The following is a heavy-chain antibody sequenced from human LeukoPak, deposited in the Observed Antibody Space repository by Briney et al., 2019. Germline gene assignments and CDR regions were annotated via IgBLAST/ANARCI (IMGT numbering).Heavy chain of an antibody. CDR1: GGSISSYY. Sequence: SETLSLTCTVSGGSISSYYWSWIRQPPGKGLEWIGYMYYSGSTNYNPSLKSRVTISVDMSKNQVSLKLSSVTAADTAVYYCARVITSSLAAFDLWGQGTLVTVSS. J-gene: IGHJ3*01. CDR3: ARVITSSLAAFDL. D-gene: IGHD3-3*01. V-gene: IGHV4-59*01. CDR2: MYYSGST.